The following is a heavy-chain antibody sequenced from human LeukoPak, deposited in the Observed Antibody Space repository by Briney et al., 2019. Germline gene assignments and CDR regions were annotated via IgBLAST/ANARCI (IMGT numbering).Heavy chain of an antibody. CDR1: GYTFTGYY. Sequence: ASVKVSCKASGYTFTGYYMHWVRQAPGQGLEWMGWINPNSGGTNYAQKFQGRVTMTRDTSISTAYMELSRLRSDDTAVYYCAKVPSSGLHEIINWFDPWGQGTLATVSS. D-gene: IGHD6-19*01. V-gene: IGHV1-2*02. CDR2: INPNSGGT. CDR3: AKVPSSGLHEIINWFDP. J-gene: IGHJ5*02.